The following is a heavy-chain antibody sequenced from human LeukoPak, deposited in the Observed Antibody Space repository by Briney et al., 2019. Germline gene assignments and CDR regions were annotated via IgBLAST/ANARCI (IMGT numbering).Heavy chain of an antibody. D-gene: IGHD2-2*01. J-gene: IGHJ4*02. CDR1: GFGFSDHG. CDR2: INWSGGST. CDR3: ARAPITSPFYFDH. Sequence: PGGSLRLSCSASGFGFSDHGMSWVRQAPGKGLEWVSGINWSGGSTGYADPVRGRFTISRDNAKNSLYLQMDSLTAEDTALYYGARAPITSPFYFDHWGQGTLVTVSS. V-gene: IGHV3-20*04.